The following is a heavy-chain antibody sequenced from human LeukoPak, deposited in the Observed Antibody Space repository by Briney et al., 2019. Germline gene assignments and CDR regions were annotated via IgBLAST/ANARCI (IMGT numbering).Heavy chain of an antibody. CDR3: ARIGYSSSSLDY. CDR1: GFTFSSYW. V-gene: IGHV3-7*01. D-gene: IGHD6-6*01. J-gene: IGHJ4*02. Sequence: GGSLRLSCAASGFTFSSYWMSWVRQAPGKGLEWVANINQDGTTEYYADSVKGRFTISRDNAKNSVSLQVNSLTVADTALYYCARIGYSSSSLDYWGQGTLVTVSS. CDR2: INQDGTTE.